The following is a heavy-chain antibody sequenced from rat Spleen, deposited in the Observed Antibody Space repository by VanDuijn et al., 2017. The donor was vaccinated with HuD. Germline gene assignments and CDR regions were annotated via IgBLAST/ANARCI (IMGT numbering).Heavy chain of an antibody. CDR2: IVFDSSGI. CDR3: ASHGPRISRFAY. CDR1: GFTFSDYA. J-gene: IGHJ3*01. Sequence: EVQLVESGGGLVQPGNSLKLSCAASGFTFSDYAMAWVRQSPKKGLEWVATIVFDSSGIYYRDSVKGRFTVSRDNTKNTLFLQMDSLRSEDTATYYCASHGPRISRFAYWGQGTLVTVSS. V-gene: IGHV5S10*01. D-gene: IGHD1-6*01.